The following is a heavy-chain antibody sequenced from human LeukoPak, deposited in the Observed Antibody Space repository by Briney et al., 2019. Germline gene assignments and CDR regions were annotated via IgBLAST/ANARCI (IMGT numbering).Heavy chain of an antibody. D-gene: IGHD6-13*01. J-gene: IGHJ6*02. CDR1: GGTFSSYA. Sequence: GASVKVSCKASGGTFSSYAISWVRQAPGQGLEWMGGIIPIFGTANYAQKFQGRVTITADESTSTAYMELSSLRSEDTAVYYCARDPFSQAGRYYYYGMDVWGQGTTVTVSS. V-gene: IGHV1-69*13. CDR2: IIPIFGTA. CDR3: ARDPFSQAGRYYYYGMDV.